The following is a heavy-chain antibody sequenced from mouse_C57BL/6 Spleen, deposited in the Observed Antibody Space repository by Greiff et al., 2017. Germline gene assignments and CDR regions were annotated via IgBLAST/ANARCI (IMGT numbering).Heavy chain of an antibody. J-gene: IGHJ2*01. CDR1: GFTFSDYG. D-gene: IGHD2-2*01. Sequence: DVMLVESGGGLVKPGGSLKLSCAASGFTFSDYGMHWVRQAPEKGLEWVAYISSGSSTIDYADTVKGRFTISRDNAKNTLFLQMTSLRSEDTAMYYCARGYDGFDYWGQGTTLTVSS. V-gene: IGHV5-17*01. CDR2: ISSGSSTI. CDR3: ARGYDGFDY.